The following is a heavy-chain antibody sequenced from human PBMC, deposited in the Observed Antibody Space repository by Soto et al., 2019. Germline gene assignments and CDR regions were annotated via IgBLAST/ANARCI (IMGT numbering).Heavy chain of an antibody. Sequence: TSETLSLTCSVSGDSISTVDYFWAWIRQPPGQALEYIGYIYKSTTTYYNPSFESRVAISLDTSKSQFSLTVTSVTAADTAVYFCARGRYCLTGRCFPNWFDSWGQGTLVTVSS. CDR2: IYKSTTT. V-gene: IGHV4-30-4*01. CDR3: ARGRYCLTGRCFPNWFDS. CDR1: GDSISTVDYF. D-gene: IGHD2-15*01. J-gene: IGHJ5*01.